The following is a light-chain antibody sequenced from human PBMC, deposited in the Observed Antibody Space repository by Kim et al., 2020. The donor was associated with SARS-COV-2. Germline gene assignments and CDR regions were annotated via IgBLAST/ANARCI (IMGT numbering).Light chain of an antibody. CDR1: NIGSKS. J-gene: IGLJ3*02. CDR2: YDS. Sequence: SYELTQPPSVSVSPGKTARITCGGNNIGSKSVHWYQQKPGQAPVLVIYYDSDRPSGIPERVSGSNSGNTATLTISRVEAGDEADYYCQVWDSSSDQNWVFCGETMVTVL. CDR3: QVWDSSSDQNWV. V-gene: IGLV3-21*04.